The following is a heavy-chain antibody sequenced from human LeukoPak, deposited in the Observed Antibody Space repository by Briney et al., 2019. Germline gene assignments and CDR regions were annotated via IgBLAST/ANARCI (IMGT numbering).Heavy chain of an antibody. J-gene: IGHJ5*02. CDR3: ARKLLQSFWFDP. D-gene: IGHD2-15*01. Sequence: ASVKVSCKASGYTFTGYYMHWVRQAPGRGLEWMGWINPNSGGTNYAQKFQGRVTMTRDTSISTAYMELSRLRSDDTAVYYCARKLLQSFWFDPWGQGTLVTVSS. CDR2: INPNSGGT. CDR1: GYTFTGYY. V-gene: IGHV1-2*02.